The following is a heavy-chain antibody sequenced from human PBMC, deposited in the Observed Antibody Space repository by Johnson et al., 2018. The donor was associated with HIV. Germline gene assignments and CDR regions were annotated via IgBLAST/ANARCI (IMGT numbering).Heavy chain of an antibody. CDR1: GFTLSDAW. D-gene: IGHD5-12*01. CDR2: IKSKSDGGTT. Sequence: MQLVESGGGLLKPGGSLRLSCAASGFTLSDAWMGWVRQAPGKGLEWVGRIKSKSDGGTTDYAAPVEGRCTISRDDSKNTLYLQMNSLKTEDTAVYYCTTGWYSGYDLPNAFDIWGQGTMVTVSS. J-gene: IGHJ3*02. CDR3: TTGWYSGYDLPNAFDI. V-gene: IGHV3-15*01.